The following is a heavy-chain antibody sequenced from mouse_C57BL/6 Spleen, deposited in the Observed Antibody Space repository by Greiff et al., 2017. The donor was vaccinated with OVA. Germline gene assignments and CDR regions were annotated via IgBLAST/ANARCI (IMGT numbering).Heavy chain of an antibody. CDR2: IYPGDGDT. D-gene: IGHD2-4*01. J-gene: IGHJ4*01. CDR3: ARMDYYDYHYAMDY. CDR1: GYAFSSYW. V-gene: IGHV1-80*01. Sequence: QVHVKQSGAELVKPGASVKISCKASGYAFSSYWMNWVKQRPGKGLEWIGQIYPGDGDTNYNGKFKGKATLTADKSSSTAYMQLSSLTSEDSAVYFCARMDYYDYHYAMDYWGQGTSVTVSS.